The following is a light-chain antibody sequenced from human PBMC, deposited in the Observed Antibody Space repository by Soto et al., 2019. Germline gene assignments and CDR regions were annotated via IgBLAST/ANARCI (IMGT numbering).Light chain of an antibody. J-gene: IGLJ2*01. CDR3: GTWDSSLSAVV. V-gene: IGLV1-51*01. CDR1: SSNIGNSY. Sequence: QSVLTQPPSVSAAPGQKVTISCFGSSSNIGNSYVSWYQQLPGTAPKLLIYDNNKRPSGIPDRFSGSKSGTSATLGITGLQTGDEADYYCGTWDSSLSAVVFGGGTKLTVL. CDR2: DNN.